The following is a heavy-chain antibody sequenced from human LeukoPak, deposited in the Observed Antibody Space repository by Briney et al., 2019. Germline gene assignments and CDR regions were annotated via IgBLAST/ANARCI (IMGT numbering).Heavy chain of an antibody. CDR2: VYYSGST. CDR3: ARVVYGDSSKDFDY. D-gene: IGHD4-17*01. CDR1: GGSVSSYS. J-gene: IGHJ4*02. V-gene: IGHV4-59*02. Sequence: SETLSLTCTVSGGSVSSYSWTWIRQPPGKGLEWIGYVYYSGSTNYNPSLKSRVTISVDTSKNQFSLKLNSVTAADTAVYYCARVVYGDSSKDFDYWGQGTLVTVSS.